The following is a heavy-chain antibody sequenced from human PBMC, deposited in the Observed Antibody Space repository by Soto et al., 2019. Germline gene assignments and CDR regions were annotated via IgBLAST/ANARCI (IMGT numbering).Heavy chain of an antibody. V-gene: IGHV1-46*01. CDR2: INPSAGST. CDR3: ARGGLVVVSAIDLFDY. J-gene: IGHJ4*02. CDR1: GYTFTSYY. Sequence: ASVKVSCKASGYTFTSYYLYWVRQAPGQGLEWMGIINPSAGSTGYAQKFQGRVTMTRDTSTSTVYMELSSLRSEDTAVYYCARGGLVVVSAIDLFDYWGQGTLVTVSS. D-gene: IGHD2-21*02.